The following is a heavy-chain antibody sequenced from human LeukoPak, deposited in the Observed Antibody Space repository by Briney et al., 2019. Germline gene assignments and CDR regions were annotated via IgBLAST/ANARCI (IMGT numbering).Heavy chain of an antibody. CDR1: GYTFTSYG. CDR3: ARGGFSMVRGSIWGADYYYGMDV. J-gene: IGHJ6*04. V-gene: IGHV1-18*04. D-gene: IGHD3-10*01. Sequence: ASVKVSCKASGYTFTSYGISWVRQAPGHGLEWMGWISAYNGNTNYAQKLQGRVTMTTDTSTSTAYMELRSLRSDDTAVYYCARGGFSMVRGSIWGADYYYGMDVWGKGTTVTVSS. CDR2: ISAYNGNT.